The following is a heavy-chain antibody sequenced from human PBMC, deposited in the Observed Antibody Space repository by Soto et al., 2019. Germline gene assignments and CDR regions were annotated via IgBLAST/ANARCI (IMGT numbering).Heavy chain of an antibody. V-gene: IGHV3-9*01. J-gene: IGHJ4*02. CDR3: AKDVSSSWYYFDY. CDR2: ISWNSGSI. Sequence: EVQLVESGGGLVQPGRSLRLSCAASGFTFDDYAMHWVRQAPGKGLEWVSGISWNSGSIGYADSVKGRVTISRDNAKNSLYLQMNSLRAEDTALYYCAKDVSSSWYYFDYWGQGTLVTVSS. D-gene: IGHD6-13*01. CDR1: GFTFDDYA.